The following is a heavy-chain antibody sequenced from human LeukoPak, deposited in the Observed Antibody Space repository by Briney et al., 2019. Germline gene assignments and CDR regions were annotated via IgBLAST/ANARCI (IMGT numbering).Heavy chain of an antibody. Sequence: SETLSLTCTVSGVSISSNYWSWIRQPPGKGLEWIGYIYYSGSTNHNPSLKSRVTISVDTSKNQFSLKLSSVTAADTAVYYCARTPRIGSSFDYWGQGTLVTVSS. CDR1: GVSISSNY. CDR2: IYYSGST. CDR3: ARTPRIGSSFDY. J-gene: IGHJ4*02. D-gene: IGHD2-15*01. V-gene: IGHV4-59*01.